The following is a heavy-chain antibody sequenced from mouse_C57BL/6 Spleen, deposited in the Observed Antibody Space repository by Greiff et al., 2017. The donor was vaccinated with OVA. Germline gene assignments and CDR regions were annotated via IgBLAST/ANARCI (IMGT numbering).Heavy chain of an antibody. CDR3: ARGYYGLYFDY. CDR1: GYAFSSYW. CDR2: IYPGDGDT. D-gene: IGHD1-1*01. V-gene: IGHV1-80*01. J-gene: IGHJ2*01. Sequence: QVQLQQSGAELVKPGASVKISCKASGYAFSSYWMNWVKQRPGKGLEWIGQIYPGDGDTNYNGKFKGKATLTADKSSSTAYMQLSSLTSEDSAVYFCARGYYGLYFDYWGQGTTLTVSS.